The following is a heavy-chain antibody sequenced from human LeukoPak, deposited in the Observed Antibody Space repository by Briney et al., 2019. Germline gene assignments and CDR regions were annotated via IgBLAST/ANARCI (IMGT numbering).Heavy chain of an antibody. J-gene: IGHJ5*01. V-gene: IGHV4-39*01. D-gene: IGHD5-12*01. Sequence: SETLSLTCTVSGGSVSSSSYYWGWIRQPPGKGLEWVGSVYYSGSTYYNPSLKSRVTISVDTSKNQFSLKLSSVTAADTALYYCARRLRGFDSWGQGTLVTVSS. CDR1: GGSVSSSSYY. CDR2: VYYSGST. CDR3: ARRLRGFDS.